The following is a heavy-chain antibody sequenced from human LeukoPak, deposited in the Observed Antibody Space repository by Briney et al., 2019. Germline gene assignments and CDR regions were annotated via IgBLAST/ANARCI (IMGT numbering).Heavy chain of an antibody. J-gene: IGHJ4*02. Sequence: GGSLRLSCAASGFTFSSYEMNWVRQAPGKGLEWVAAISYDESNKYYAESVKGRFTISRDNYKNTLYLQMNSLRAEDTAVYYCAKDRGSGSYPSPLFDYWGRGILVTVSS. CDR2: ISYDESNK. CDR3: AKDRGSGSYPSPLFDY. V-gene: IGHV3-30*18. D-gene: IGHD3-10*01. CDR1: GFTFSSYE.